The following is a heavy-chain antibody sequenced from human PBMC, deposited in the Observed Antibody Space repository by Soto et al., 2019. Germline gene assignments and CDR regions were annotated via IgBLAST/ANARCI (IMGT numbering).Heavy chain of an antibody. CDR3: ARLPYYDSSGYYYRIAFDI. Sequence: SVKVSCKASGGTFSSYAISWVRQAPGQGLEWMGGIIPIFGTANYAQKFQGRVTITADESTSTAYMELSSLRSEDTAVYYCARLPYYDSSGYYYRIAFDIWGQGTMVTVSS. CDR1: GGTFSSYA. CDR2: IIPIFGTA. V-gene: IGHV1-69*13. J-gene: IGHJ3*02. D-gene: IGHD3-22*01.